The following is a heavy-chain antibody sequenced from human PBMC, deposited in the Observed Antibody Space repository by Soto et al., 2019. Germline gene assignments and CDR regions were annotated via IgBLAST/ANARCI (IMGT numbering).Heavy chain of an antibody. J-gene: IGHJ4*02. V-gene: IGHV3-21*01. CDR3: ARDRGADYYFDS. CDR1: GFTFSSYS. Sequence: GGSLRLSCAASGFTFSSYSMNWVRQAPGKGLEWVSFIGSGSTFIYYADSVRGRFTISRDDAKNTLYLQMNSLRAEDTAVYYCARDRGADYYFDSWGQGTLVTVSS. CDR2: IGSGSTFI. D-gene: IGHD3-10*01.